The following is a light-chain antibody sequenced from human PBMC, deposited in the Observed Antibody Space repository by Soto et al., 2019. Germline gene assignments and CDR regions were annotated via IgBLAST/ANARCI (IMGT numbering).Light chain of an antibody. Sequence: DIQMTQSPSTLPASVGDRVTITCRANQSISSWLAWYQQKPGKAPKLLIHRASRLESSVPSRFSGSGSGTDFTLPINSLQPADFGTYYCQQYNSYSPFTFGPGTRVDI. J-gene: IGKJ3*01. V-gene: IGKV1-5*03. CDR2: RAS. CDR3: QQYNSYSPFT. CDR1: QSISSW.